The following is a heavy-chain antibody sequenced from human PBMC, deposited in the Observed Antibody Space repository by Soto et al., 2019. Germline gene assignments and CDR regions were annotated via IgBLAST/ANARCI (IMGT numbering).Heavy chain of an antibody. CDR1: GFPFSSYS. J-gene: IGHJ4*02. V-gene: IGHV3-23*01. CDR2: ISGSGGST. D-gene: IGHD3-10*01. Sequence: PGGSLRLSCAASGFPFSSYSMSWVRHAPGKGLEWVSAISGSGGSTYYADSVKGRFTISRDNSKNTLYLQMNSLRAEDTAVYYCATLWFGELLYQFDYWGQGTLVTVSS. CDR3: ATLWFGELLYQFDY.